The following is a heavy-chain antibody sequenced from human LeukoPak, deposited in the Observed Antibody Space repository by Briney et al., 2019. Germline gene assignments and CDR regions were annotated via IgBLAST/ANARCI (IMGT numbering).Heavy chain of an antibody. CDR2: INSYTGES. CDR3: ARVNAGAYFDF. Sequence: ASVKVSCKASGYTFTHYAVHWLRQVPGQRLEWMGWINSYTGESTFAQDFRGRVVFSLDTSLNSAYLQISSLQTDDIAIYYCARVNAGAYFDFWGQGTLVTVSS. J-gene: IGHJ4*02. CDR1: GYTFTHYA. V-gene: IGHV7-4-1*02. D-gene: IGHD2-21*01.